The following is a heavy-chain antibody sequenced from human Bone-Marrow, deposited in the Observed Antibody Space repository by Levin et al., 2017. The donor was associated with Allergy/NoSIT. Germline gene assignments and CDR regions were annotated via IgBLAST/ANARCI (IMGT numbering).Heavy chain of an antibody. CDR1: GFTFRDHY. J-gene: IGHJ4*02. Sequence: PGGSLRLSCATSGFTFRDHYMSWVRQAPGKGLEWISYISSSSHTTHYADSVRGRFTISRDNDADSLYLQLSSLRVEDTGVYFCARGTITGWGYYFDSWGQGTLVTVSS. V-gene: IGHV3-11*04. CDR3: ARGTITGWGYYFDS. D-gene: IGHD6-19*01. CDR2: ISSSSHTT.